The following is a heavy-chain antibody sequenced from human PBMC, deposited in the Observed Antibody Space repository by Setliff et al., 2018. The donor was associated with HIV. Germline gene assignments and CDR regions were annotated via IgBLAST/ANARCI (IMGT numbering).Heavy chain of an antibody. CDR2: ISSSSGTI. J-gene: IGHJ4*02. D-gene: IGHD6-13*01. V-gene: IGHV3-48*01. Sequence: SCAASGFTFGDYSVNWVRQAPGKGLEWVSYISSSSGTIYYADSVKGRFTISRDNAKMYLHMNSLRAEDTAVYYCARDRRGSSRFYFDYWGQGTLVTVSS. CDR1: GFTFGDYS. CDR3: ARDRRGSSRFYFDY.